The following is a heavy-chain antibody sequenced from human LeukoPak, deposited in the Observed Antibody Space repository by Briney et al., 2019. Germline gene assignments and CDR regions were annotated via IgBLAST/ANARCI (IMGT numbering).Heavy chain of an antibody. Sequence: GGSLRLSCAASGFTFSSYGMHWVRQAPGKGLEWVANIKQDGSEKYYVDSVKGRFTISRDNAKNSLYLQMNSLRAEDTAVYYCAREGDIVVVPAAPLDYWGQGTLVTVSS. CDR3: AREGDIVVVPAAPLDY. J-gene: IGHJ4*02. CDR1: GFTFSSYG. D-gene: IGHD2-2*01. V-gene: IGHV3-7*01. CDR2: IKQDGSEK.